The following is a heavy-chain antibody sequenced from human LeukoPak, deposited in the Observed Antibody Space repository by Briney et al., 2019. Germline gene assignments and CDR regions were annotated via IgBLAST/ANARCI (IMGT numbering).Heavy chain of an antibody. CDR1: GFTFSSYA. Sequence: GGSLRLSCAASGFTFSSYAMSWVRQAPGKGLEWVSAISGSGGSTYYADSVKGRFTISRDNSKNTLYLQMNSLRAEDTAVYYCAKGATINYYYYYGMDVWGQGTTVTVSS. D-gene: IGHD5-12*01. J-gene: IGHJ6*02. V-gene: IGHV3-23*01. CDR3: AKGATINYYYYYGMDV. CDR2: ISGSGGST.